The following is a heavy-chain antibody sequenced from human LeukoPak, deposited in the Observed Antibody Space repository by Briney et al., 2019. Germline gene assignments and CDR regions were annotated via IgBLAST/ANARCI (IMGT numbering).Heavy chain of an antibody. V-gene: IGHV3-30*01. J-gene: IGHJ4*02. CDR2: ISYDGSNK. Sequence: PGVSLRLSCAASGFTFSSDAMHWVRQAPGKGLEWVAVISYDGSNKYYADSVKGRFTISRDNSKNTLYLQMNSLRAEDTAVYYCARDLDYWGQGTLVTVSS. CDR1: GFTFSSDA. CDR3: ARDLDY.